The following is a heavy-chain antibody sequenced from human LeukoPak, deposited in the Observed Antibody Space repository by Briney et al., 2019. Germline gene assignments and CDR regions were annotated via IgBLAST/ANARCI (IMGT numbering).Heavy chain of an antibody. CDR1: GGSISSYY. CDR3: ARHPGIAAAGVDY. J-gene: IGHJ4*02. CDR2: IYYSGST. D-gene: IGHD6-13*01. V-gene: IGHV4-59*08. Sequence: SETLSLTCTASGGSISSYYWSWIRQPPGKGLEWIGYIYYSGSTNYNPSLKSRVTISVDTSKNQFSLKLSSVTAADTAVYYCARHPGIAAAGVDYWGQGTLVTVSS.